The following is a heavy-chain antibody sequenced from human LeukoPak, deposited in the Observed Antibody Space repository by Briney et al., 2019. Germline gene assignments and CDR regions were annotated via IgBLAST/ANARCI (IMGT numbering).Heavy chain of an antibody. CDR1: GGSISSGDYY. J-gene: IGHJ5*02. D-gene: IGHD3-22*01. Sequence: SETLSLTCTVSGGSISSGDYYWSWIRQPPGKGLEWTAHMYYSGSTYYNPSLKSRVTMSADTSKNQLSLKLSSVTAADTAVYYCARAYYYDSRIVAWGQGILVTVAS. CDR2: MYYSGST. CDR3: ARAYYYDSRIVA. V-gene: IGHV4-30-4*02.